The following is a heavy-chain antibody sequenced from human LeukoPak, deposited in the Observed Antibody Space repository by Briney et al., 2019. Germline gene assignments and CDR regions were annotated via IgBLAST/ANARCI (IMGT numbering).Heavy chain of an antibody. CDR2: ISSSGSTI. V-gene: IGHV3-11*01. CDR3: AKSNGYGLIDI. Sequence: GGTLRLSCAASGFTFSDYYMSWIRQAPGKGLEWVSYISSSGSTIYYADSVKGRFTISRDNAKNAVYLHMNSLRAEDTAVYYCAKSNGYGLIDIWGQGTMVTVSS. CDR1: GFTFSDYY. J-gene: IGHJ3*02. D-gene: IGHD3-22*01.